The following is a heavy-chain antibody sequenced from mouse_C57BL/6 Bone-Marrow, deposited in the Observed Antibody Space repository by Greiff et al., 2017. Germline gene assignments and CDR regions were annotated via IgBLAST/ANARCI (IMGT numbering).Heavy chain of an antibody. CDR2: IDPEDGET. CDR3: SRSLIYYGTNY. D-gene: IGHD1-1*01. Sequence: EVKLQQSGAELVKPGASVKLSCTASGFNIKDYYIHWVKQRPEQGLEWIGRIDPEDGETEYAPKFQDKATITADTSSNTTYLQIISLKSEGTAVYYCSRSLIYYGTNYWSGGTALTVSS. V-gene: IGHV14-2*01. CDR1: GFNIKDYY. J-gene: IGHJ2*01.